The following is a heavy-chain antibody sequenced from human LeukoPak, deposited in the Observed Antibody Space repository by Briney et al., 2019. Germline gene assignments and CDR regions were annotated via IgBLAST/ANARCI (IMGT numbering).Heavy chain of an antibody. D-gene: IGHD2-21*02. Sequence: ASVKVSCKASGYTFTSYGISWVRQAPGQGLEWMGWISAYNGNTNYAQKLQGRVTMTTDTSTSTAYMELRSLRSDDTAVYYCARDAAYCGGDCYPRADYHYYGMDVWGQGTTVTVSS. J-gene: IGHJ6*02. CDR2: ISAYNGNT. CDR3: ARDAAYCGGDCYPRADYHYYGMDV. CDR1: GYTFTSYG. V-gene: IGHV1-18*01.